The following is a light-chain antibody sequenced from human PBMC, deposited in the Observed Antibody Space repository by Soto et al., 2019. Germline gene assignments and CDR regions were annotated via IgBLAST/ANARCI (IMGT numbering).Light chain of an antibody. CDR1: QSVNSY. J-gene: IGKJ2*01. Sequence: EIVLTQSPATLSLSPGERATLSCRASQSVNSYLAWYQQKPGQAPRLLIYDSSRRASGIPARFTGSGSGTAFTLTISRVEPEDSAVYYCQQTFHSPRTFGQGTRLEI. CDR2: DSS. V-gene: IGKV3-11*01. CDR3: QQTFHSPRT.